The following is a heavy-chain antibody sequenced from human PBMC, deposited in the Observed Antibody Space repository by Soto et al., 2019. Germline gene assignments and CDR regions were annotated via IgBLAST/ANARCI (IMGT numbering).Heavy chain of an antibody. J-gene: IGHJ3*02. Sequence: LSLTCAVSGGSISSGGYSWSWIRQPPGKGLEWIGYIYHSGSTYYNPSLKSRVTISVDRSKNQFSLKLSSVTAADTAVYYCARSTPPRDIVATIGAFDIWGQGTMVTVSS. CDR3: ARSTPPRDIVATIGAFDI. D-gene: IGHD5-12*01. CDR2: IYHSGST. CDR1: GGSISSGGYS. V-gene: IGHV4-30-2*01.